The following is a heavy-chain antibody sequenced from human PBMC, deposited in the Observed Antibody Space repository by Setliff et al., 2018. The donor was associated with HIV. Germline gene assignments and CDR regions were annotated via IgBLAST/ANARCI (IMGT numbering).Heavy chain of an antibody. CDR3: ARYDGYKVSFDN. CDR2: IYYSGST. CDR1: GGSFSNYY. V-gene: IGHV4-34*01. Sequence: SETLSLTCAVYGGSFSNYYWTWIRQPPGKGLEWIGSIYYSGSTHYNPSLKSRVTISVDTSKNQSSLKLSSVTAADTAMYYCARYDGYKVSFDNWGPGTLVTVSS. J-gene: IGHJ4*02. D-gene: IGHD5-18*01.